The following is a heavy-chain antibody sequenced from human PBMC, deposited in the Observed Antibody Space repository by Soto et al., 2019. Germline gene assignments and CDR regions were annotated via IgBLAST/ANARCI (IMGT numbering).Heavy chain of an antibody. CDR1: GYTFTSYA. CDR2: INAGNGNT. J-gene: IGHJ4*02. V-gene: IGHV1-3*01. D-gene: IGHD6-19*01. CDR3: AISSGWYYVSY. Sequence: QVQLVQSGAEVKKPGASVKVSCKASGYTFTSYAMHWVRQAPGQRLEWMGWINAGNGNTKYSQKFQGRVTITRDTSASTAYIELSSLRSEDTAVYYCAISSGWYYVSYWGQGTLVTVSS.